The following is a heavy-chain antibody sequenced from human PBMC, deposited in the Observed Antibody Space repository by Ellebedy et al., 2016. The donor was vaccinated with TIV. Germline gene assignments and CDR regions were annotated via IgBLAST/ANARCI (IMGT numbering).Heavy chain of an antibody. CDR3: ARHYGDYGKDH. Sequence: GGSLRLXXAASGFTFSSYGMHWVRQAPGKGLEWVAVIWYDGSNKYYADSVKGRFTISRDDSKNTLYLQMNSLRAEDTAVYYGARHYGDYGKDHWGQGTLVTVSS. V-gene: IGHV3-33*01. CDR1: GFTFSSYG. CDR2: IWYDGSNK. D-gene: IGHD4-17*01. J-gene: IGHJ4*02.